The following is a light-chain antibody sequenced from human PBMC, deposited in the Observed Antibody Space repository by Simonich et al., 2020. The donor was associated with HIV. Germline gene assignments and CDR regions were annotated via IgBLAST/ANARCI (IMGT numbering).Light chain of an antibody. CDR1: QSIRNY. CDR2: AAS. CDR3: QQAIGFPRT. Sequence: DIQMTQSPSSLSASVGDRVTITCRESQSIRNYLNWYQQKPGKAPKLLMYAASTLQSGVPSRFSGSGSGTKFTLTITSLQPEDFATYYCQQAIGFPRTFGQGTKVEVK. J-gene: IGKJ1*01. V-gene: IGKV1-39*01.